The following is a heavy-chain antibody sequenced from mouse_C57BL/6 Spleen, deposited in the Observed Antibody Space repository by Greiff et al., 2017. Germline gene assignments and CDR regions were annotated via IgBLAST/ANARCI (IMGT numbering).Heavy chain of an antibody. Sequence: QVQLQQPGAELVKPGASVKLSCKASGYTFTSYWMQWVKQRPGQGLEWIGAIDPSDSYTNYNQKFKGKATLTVDTSSSTAYMQLSSLTSEDSAVYYCARRHYGSSPIAMDYWGQGTSVTVSS. CDR3: ARRHYGSSPIAMDY. CDR1: GYTFTSYW. CDR2: IDPSDSYT. V-gene: IGHV1-50*01. J-gene: IGHJ4*01. D-gene: IGHD1-1*01.